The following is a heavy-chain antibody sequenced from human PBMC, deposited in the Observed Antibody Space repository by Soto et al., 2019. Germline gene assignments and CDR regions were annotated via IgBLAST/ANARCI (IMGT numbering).Heavy chain of an antibody. Sequence: SVKVSCKASGGTFSSCAISWVRQAPGQGLEWMGGIIPIFGTANYAQKFQGRVTITADESTSTAYMELSSLRSEDTAVYYCARGGSYGHGSSDYWGQGTLVTVSS. D-gene: IGHD5-18*01. V-gene: IGHV1-69*13. J-gene: IGHJ4*02. CDR3: ARGGSYGHGSSDY. CDR1: GGTFSSCA. CDR2: IIPIFGTA.